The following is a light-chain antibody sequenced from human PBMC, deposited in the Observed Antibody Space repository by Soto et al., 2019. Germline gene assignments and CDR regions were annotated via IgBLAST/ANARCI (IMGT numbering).Light chain of an antibody. CDR3: QKPDGAPLA. CDR1: QDIKNY. V-gene: IGKV1-27*01. CDR2: TSS. Sequence: DIQMTQAPSSLSASVGDRVTIICRASQDIKNYLSWYQQKPGKVPKLLIYTSSTLQSGVPSRFRGRGSGTDFTLTISSLQPEDVATYYCQKPDGAPLAFGGGTKVEIK. J-gene: IGKJ4*01.